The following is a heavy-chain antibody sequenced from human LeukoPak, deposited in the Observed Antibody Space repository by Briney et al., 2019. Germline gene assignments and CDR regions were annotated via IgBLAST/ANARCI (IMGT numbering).Heavy chain of an antibody. CDR1: GGSISNYY. J-gene: IGHJ4*02. CDR2: IYTSGST. Sequence: SETLSLTCTVSGGSISNYYWSWIRQPAGKGLEYIGRIYTSGSTNYNPSLKSRVTMSVDTSKNQFSLKLTSVTAADTAVYYCARVGGSGSYLAPLDYWGQGTLVTVSS. V-gene: IGHV4-4*07. D-gene: IGHD3-10*01. CDR3: ARVGGSGSYLAPLDY.